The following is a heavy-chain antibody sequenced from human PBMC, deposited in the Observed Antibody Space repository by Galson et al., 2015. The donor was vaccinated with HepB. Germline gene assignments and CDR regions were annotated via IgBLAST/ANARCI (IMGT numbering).Heavy chain of an antibody. J-gene: IGHJ4*02. V-gene: IGHV3-49*04. CDR2: IRSKAYGGTT. D-gene: IGHD5-24*01. Sequence: SLRLSCAASGFTFSSYGMYWVRQAPGKGLGWVGFIRSKAYGGTTEYAASVKGRFTISRDDSKSIAYLQMNSLKTEDTAVYYCTRVREMATIASGYWGQGTLVTVSS. CDR3: TRVREMATIASGY. CDR1: GFTFSSYG.